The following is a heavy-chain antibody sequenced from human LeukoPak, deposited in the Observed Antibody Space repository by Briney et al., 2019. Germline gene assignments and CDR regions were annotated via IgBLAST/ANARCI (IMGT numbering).Heavy chain of an antibody. V-gene: IGHV3-30-3*01. CDR1: GFTFSSYA. D-gene: IGHD4-4*01. J-gene: IGHJ6*02. Sequence: GGSLRLSCAASGFTFSSYAMHWVRQAPGKGLEWVAVISYDGSNKYYADSVKGRFTISRDNSKNTLYLQMNSLRAEDTAVYYCARELYSNVRDYYYGMDVWGQGTTVTVSS. CDR3: ARELYSNVRDYYYGMDV. CDR2: ISYDGSNK.